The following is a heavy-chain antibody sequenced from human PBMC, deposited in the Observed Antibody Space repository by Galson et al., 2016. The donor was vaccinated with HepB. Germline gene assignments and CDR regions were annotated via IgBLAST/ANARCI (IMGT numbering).Heavy chain of an antibody. D-gene: IGHD6-19*01. V-gene: IGHV3-30-3*01. CDR3: ARVDMQWLLIGAFDI. J-gene: IGHJ3*02. CDR2: ISYDGSNK. CDR1: GFTFSSYA. Sequence: SLRLSCAASGFTFSSYAMHWVRQAPGKGLEWVAVISYDGSNKYYADSVKGRFTISRDNSKNTLYLQMNSLRAEDTAVYYCARVDMQWLLIGAFDIWGQGTMVTVSS.